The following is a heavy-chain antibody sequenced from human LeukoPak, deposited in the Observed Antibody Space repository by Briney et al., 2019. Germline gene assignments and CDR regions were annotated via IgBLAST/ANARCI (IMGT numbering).Heavy chain of an antibody. Sequence: SETLSLSCTVSGGSISSSSYYWGWIRQPPGKGLQWIGSIYYSGSTYYNPSLKSRVTISVDTSKNQFSLKLSSVTAADTAVYYCARASYSYDINGWVPFDYWGQGTLVTVSS. CDR3: ARASYSYDINGWVPFDY. V-gene: IGHV4-39*07. D-gene: IGHD3-22*01. CDR2: IYYSGST. CDR1: GGSISSSSYY. J-gene: IGHJ4*02.